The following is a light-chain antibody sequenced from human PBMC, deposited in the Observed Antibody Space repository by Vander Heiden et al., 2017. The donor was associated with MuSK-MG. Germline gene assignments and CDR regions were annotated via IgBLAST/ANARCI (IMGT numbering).Light chain of an antibody. V-gene: IGKV1-39*01. Sequence: DIQMTQSQSSLSASLGDRVTITCRASQSISTHLNWYQQKPGQAPKLVMYSASSLQSGVPSRCSGSGSGTYFTLTISSLQPEDFATYYCQQSYSTPFTFGPGTTVDIK. CDR1: QSISTH. J-gene: IGKJ3*01. CDR3: QQSYSTPFT. CDR2: SAS.